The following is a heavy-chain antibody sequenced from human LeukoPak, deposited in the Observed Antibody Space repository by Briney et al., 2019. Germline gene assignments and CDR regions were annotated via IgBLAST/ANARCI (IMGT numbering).Heavy chain of an antibody. CDR1: GYTFTGYY. CDR3: ARDTLRDSNLDDAFDI. Sequence: GASVKVSCKASGYTFTGYYMHWVRQAPGQGLEWMGRINPNSGGTNYAQKFQGRVTMTRDTSISTAYMELSRLRSDDTAVYYCARDTLRDSNLDDAFDIWGQGTMVTVSS. CDR2: INPNSGGT. J-gene: IGHJ3*02. D-gene: IGHD4-11*01. V-gene: IGHV1-2*06.